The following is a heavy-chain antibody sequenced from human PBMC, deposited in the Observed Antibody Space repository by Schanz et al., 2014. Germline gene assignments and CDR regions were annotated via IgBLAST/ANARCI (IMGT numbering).Heavy chain of an antibody. CDR2: INWNGGDT. D-gene: IGHD6-19*01. CDR3: ARDHQWLARYYMDV. J-gene: IGHJ6*03. V-gene: IGHV3-20*04. Sequence: EVQLVESGGGLVQPGGSLRLSCAASGFIFDDYGMSWVRQVPGKGLEWVSGINWNGGDTSYADSVKGRFIISRDNAKNYLYLEMNSLRAEDTAVYYCARDHQWLARYYMDVWGKGTTVTVSS. CDR1: GFIFDDYG.